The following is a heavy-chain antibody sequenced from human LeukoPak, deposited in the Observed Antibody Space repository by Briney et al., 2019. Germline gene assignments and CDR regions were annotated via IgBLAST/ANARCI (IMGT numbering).Heavy chain of an antibody. V-gene: IGHV4-59*01. CDR1: GGSISSYY. D-gene: IGHD6-13*01. CDR2: IYYSGST. Sequence: SETLSLTCTVSGGSISSYYWSWIRQPPGKGLEWIGYIYYSGSTSYNPSLKSRVTISVDTSKNQFSLKVNSVTAADTAVYYCARGGSSWQKAFDYWGQGTLVTVSS. J-gene: IGHJ4*02. CDR3: ARGGSSWQKAFDY.